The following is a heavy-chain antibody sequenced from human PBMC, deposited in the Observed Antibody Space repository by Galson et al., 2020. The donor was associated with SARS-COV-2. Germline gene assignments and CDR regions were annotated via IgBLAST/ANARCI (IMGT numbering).Heavy chain of an antibody. V-gene: IGHV3-7*01. CDR3: ARDRYCGGDCNEGSDY. CDR1: GFTFSSYW. D-gene: IGHD2-21*02. CDR2: IKQNGSEK. Sequence: GESLKISCETSGFTFSSYWMSWVRQAPGQGLEWVANIKQNGSEKYYVDSVKGRFTIPRDNAKNSLYLKMNSLRAEDTAVYYCARDRYCGGDCNEGSDYWGQGTLVTVSS. J-gene: IGHJ4*02.